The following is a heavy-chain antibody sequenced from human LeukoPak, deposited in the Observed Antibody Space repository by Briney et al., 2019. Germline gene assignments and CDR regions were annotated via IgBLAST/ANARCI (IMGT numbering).Heavy chain of an antibody. Sequence: ASVKVSCKASGGTFSSYTISWVRQAPGQGLEWMGRIIPILGIANYAQKFQGRVTITADKSTSTAYVELSSLRSEDTAVYYCARDRTGRDGYNFPGYWGQGTLVTVSS. CDR1: GGTFSSYT. J-gene: IGHJ4*02. CDR3: ARDRTGRDGYNFPGY. CDR2: IIPILGIA. V-gene: IGHV1-69*04. D-gene: IGHD5-24*01.